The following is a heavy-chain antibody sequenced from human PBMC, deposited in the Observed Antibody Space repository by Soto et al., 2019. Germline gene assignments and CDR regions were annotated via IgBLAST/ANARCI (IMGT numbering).Heavy chain of an antibody. V-gene: IGHV2-5*02. J-gene: IGHJ4*02. CDR2: IYWDDDK. D-gene: IGHD6-19*01. Sequence: QITLKESGPTLVKPTQTLTLTCSFSGFSLSTSAVGVGWIRQPPGKAPEWLALIYWDDDKQYSPSLKSRLTITKDTSKNQVVLTMTHMDTVDTATYHCAHGSGWLHDYWGQGILVTVSS. CDR1: GFSLSTSAVG. CDR3: AHGSGWLHDY.